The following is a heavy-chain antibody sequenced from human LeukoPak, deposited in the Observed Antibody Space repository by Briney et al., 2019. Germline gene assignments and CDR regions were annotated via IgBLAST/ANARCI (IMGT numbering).Heavy chain of an antibody. CDR1: GFAVSRNY. Sequence: GGSLRLSCAASGFAVSRNYMTWVRQAPEKGLECVSIIYSGGTTYYADSVKGRFTISRDNSKNTLYLQMNSLRAEDTAVYYCAKEMDSSSWYPVIDYWGQGTLVTVSS. D-gene: IGHD6-13*01. CDR3: AKEMDSSSWYPVIDY. J-gene: IGHJ4*02. V-gene: IGHV3-53*05. CDR2: IYSGGTT.